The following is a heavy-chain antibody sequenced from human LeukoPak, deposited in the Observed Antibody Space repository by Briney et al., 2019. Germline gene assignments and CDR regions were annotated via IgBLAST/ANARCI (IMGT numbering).Heavy chain of an antibody. CDR2: IYYSGST. V-gene: IGHV4-31*03. J-gene: IGHJ4*02. Sequence: SQTLSLTCTVSGGSISSGGYYGSWIRQHPGKGLEWIGCIYYSGSTYYNPSLKSRVTISVDTSKNQFSLKLSSVTAADTAVYYCARGYDSRMYYFDYWGQGTLVTVSS. CDR1: GGSISSGGYY. CDR3: ARGYDSRMYYFDY. D-gene: IGHD3-22*01.